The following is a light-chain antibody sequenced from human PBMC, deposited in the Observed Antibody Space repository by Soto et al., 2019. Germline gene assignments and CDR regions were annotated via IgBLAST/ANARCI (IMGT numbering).Light chain of an antibody. Sequence: EIVLTQSPATLSLSPGERATLSCRASQSVSSYLAWYQQKPGQAPRLLIYDASNRATGIPARFSGSGSGTDFHLTISSLEPEDFAVYYCQQRSNWPKTFGGGTKVEIK. CDR3: QQRSNWPKT. CDR1: QSVSSY. V-gene: IGKV3-11*01. J-gene: IGKJ4*01. CDR2: DAS.